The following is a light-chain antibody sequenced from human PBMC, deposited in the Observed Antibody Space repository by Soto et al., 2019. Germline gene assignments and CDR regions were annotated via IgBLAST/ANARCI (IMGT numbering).Light chain of an antibody. J-gene: IGLJ3*02. CDR1: SSNIGSNT. CDR2: SNS. Sequence: QSVLTQPPSASGTPGQRVTISCSGSSSNIGSNTVNWYQQFPGTAPKLLIYSNSQRPSGVPDRFSGSKSGTSASLAISGLHSDDEADYYCAAWDDSLTGRVFGGGTKLTVL. CDR3: AAWDDSLTGRV. V-gene: IGLV1-44*01.